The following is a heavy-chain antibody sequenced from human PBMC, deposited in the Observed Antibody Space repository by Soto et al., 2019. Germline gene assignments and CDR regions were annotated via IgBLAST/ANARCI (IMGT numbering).Heavy chain of an antibody. Sequence: GASVKVSCKASGYTFTGYYIHWVRQAPGQGLEWMGWINPNSGGTNYAQKFQGRVTITADESARTSYMELRSLKSQDTAVYYCVRDSGAKLSSSWGQGTLVTVSS. CDR3: VRDSGAKLSSS. D-gene: IGHD6-13*01. J-gene: IGHJ4*02. CDR2: INPNSGGT. CDR1: GYTFTGYY. V-gene: IGHV1-2*02.